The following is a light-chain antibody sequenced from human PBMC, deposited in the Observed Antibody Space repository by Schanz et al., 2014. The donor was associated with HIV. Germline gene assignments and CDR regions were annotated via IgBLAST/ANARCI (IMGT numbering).Light chain of an antibody. CDR1: AFNIGQNF. V-gene: IGLV1-51*01. CDR3: QSYDSSLSGRV. J-gene: IGLJ3*02. Sequence: QSVLTQPPSVSAAPGQKVTIACSGSAFNIGQNFVSWYQHLPGTAPKLLIYANHERPSGIPDRFSGSKSGTSATLGITGLQAGDEADYYCQSYDSSLSGRVFGGGTKLTVL. CDR2: ANH.